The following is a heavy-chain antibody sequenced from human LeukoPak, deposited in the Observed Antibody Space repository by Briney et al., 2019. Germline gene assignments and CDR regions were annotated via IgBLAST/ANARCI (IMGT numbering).Heavy chain of an antibody. CDR3: AREWQGGIAADGTRIEGDY. CDR2: IKQEGSEK. J-gene: IGHJ4*02. D-gene: IGHD6-13*01. CDR1: GFSVSGYW. V-gene: IGHV3-7*01. Sequence: GGSLRLSCAVAGFSVSGYWMTWVRQAPGKGLEGVANIKQEGSEKNYEDSVKGLFTISRDNAENSLSLQMKRLRVEAAAVYYCAREWQGGIAADGTRIEGDYWGQGTLVAVSS.